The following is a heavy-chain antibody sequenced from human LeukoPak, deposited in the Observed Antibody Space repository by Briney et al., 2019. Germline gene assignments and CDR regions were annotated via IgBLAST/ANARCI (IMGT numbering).Heavy chain of an antibody. CDR2: IYDIGNT. CDR1: GFNVSSNY. J-gene: IGHJ4*02. V-gene: IGHV3-53*01. CDR3: ARGGMRRPYDC. D-gene: IGHD1-14*01. Sequence: GGSLRLSCAVSGFNVSSNYMSWVRQAPGKGLEWVSVIYDIGNTYYADSVKGRFTISRDTSKNTVYLQMNSLRAEDTAVYYCARGGMRRPYDCWGQGALVTVSS.